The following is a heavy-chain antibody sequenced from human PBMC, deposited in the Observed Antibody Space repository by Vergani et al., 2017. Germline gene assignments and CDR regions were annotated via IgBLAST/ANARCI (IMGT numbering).Heavy chain of an antibody. D-gene: IGHD4-11*01. J-gene: IGHJ6*03. CDR3: ARVNTETNGHLYYFYYMDV. V-gene: IGHV4-34*01. CDR2: IDHTGRP. Sequence: QVQLQQWGGGLLKPSETLSLTCVVNGWSFTSYHWTWIRQSPGEGLEWVVDIDHTGRPDYNPSLKSRLTMSVDKSRNQFSLTLNSVTATDTAIYFCARVNTETNGHLYYFYYMDVWGQGTAVTVS. CDR1: GWSFTSYH.